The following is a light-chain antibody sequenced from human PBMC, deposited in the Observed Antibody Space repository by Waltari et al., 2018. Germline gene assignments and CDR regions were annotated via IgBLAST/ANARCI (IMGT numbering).Light chain of an antibody. CDR3: QQRSNLPLT. CDR1: QNVRNY. Sequence: SCRASQNVRNYLAWCPQKPGPAPRLLTYGASSRATGIPARFSGSGSSTDFTLTISILEPEYSAIYYCQQRSNLPLTFGGGTKVEIK. CDR2: GAS. V-gene: IGKV3-11*01. J-gene: IGKJ4*01.